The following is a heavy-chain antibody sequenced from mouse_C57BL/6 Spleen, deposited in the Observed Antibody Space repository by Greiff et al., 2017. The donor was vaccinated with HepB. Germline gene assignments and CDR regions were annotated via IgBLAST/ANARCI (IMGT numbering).Heavy chain of an antibody. V-gene: IGHV3-6*01. Sequence: VQLKESGPGLVKPSQSLSLTCSVTGYSITSGYYWNWIRQFPGNKLEWMGYISYDGSNNYNPSLKNRISITRDTSKNQFFLKLNSVTTEDTATYYCANYYYGSSHWYFDVWGTGTTVTVSS. J-gene: IGHJ1*03. D-gene: IGHD1-1*01. CDR3: ANYYYGSSHWYFDV. CDR2: ISYDGSN. CDR1: GYSITSGYY.